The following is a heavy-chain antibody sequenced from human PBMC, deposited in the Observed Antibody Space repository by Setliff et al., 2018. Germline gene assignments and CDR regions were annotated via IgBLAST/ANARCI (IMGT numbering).Heavy chain of an antibody. D-gene: IGHD3-3*01. CDR2: IDPSGNT. V-gene: IGHV4-61*10. CDR3: ARAYTPWSGSPRRYFDY. CDR1: GGSINSGSYY. J-gene: IGHJ4*02. Sequence: SETLSLTCTVSGGSINSGSYYWSWIRQSAGRGLEWIGHIDPSGNTNYHPSLKSRVTISGDTSKNQFSLNLRSVTTTDTAVYFCARAYTPWSGSPRRYFDYWGQGALVTVSS.